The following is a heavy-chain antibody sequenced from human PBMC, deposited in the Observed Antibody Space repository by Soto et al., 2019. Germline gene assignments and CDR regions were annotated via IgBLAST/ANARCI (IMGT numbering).Heavy chain of an antibody. J-gene: IGHJ4*02. CDR1: GFTFTSHA. V-gene: IGHV3-30-3*01. CDR3: ARDRLAEVVIGTRFGFDY. CDR2: ISCDGSSK. D-gene: IGHD2-21*01. Sequence: GGSLRLSCAVPGFTFTSHAIHWVRQAPGKGLEWMALISCDGSSKYYADSVKGRFTISRDNSKNTLYLQMNSLRVEDTALYYCARDRLAEVVIGTRFGFDYWGQGTLVTVSS.